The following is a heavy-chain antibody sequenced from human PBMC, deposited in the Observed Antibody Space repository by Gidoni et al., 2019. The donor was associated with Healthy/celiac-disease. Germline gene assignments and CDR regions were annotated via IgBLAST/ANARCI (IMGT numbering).Heavy chain of an antibody. CDR2: ISSSSSYI. D-gene: IGHD2-2*01. Sequence: EVQLVESGGGLVKPGGSLRLSCAASGFPFSSYSMNWVRQAPGKGLEWVSSISSSSSYIYYADSVKGRFTISRDNAKNSLYLQMNSLRAEDTAVYYCARLGVVVPAAISSWGQGTLVTVSS. J-gene: IGHJ5*02. V-gene: IGHV3-21*01. CDR1: GFPFSSYS. CDR3: ARLGVVVPAAISS.